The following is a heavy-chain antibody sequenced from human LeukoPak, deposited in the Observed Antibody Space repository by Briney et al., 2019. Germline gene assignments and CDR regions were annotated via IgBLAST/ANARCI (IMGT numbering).Heavy chain of an antibody. V-gene: IGHV1-2*02. D-gene: IGHD6-6*01. CDR2: IHPNSGGT. Sequence: ASVKVSCKASVYTFTHYYMNWVRQAPGQGLEWMGWIHPNSGGTNYAQKIQGRVTITRDTSISTAYMELSRLTFDDTAVYYCGRKSAARKTSEFDYWGQGTLVTVSS. CDR1: VYTFTHYY. CDR3: GRKSAARKTSEFDY. J-gene: IGHJ4*02.